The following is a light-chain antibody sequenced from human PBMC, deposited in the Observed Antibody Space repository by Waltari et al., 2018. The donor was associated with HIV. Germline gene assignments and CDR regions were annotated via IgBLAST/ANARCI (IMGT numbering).Light chain of an antibody. CDR1: TTDIGGYNY. CDR2: GVS. CDR3: CSYTKLTTHYVL. V-gene: IGLV2-14*03. J-gene: IGLJ2*01. Sequence: QSALTQPASVSGSPGQSITISCNGTTTDIGGYNYVSWYQRHPDKAPKLIIFGVSNRPSGISSRFSCSKSSNTASLTISGLQAEDEADYYCCSYTKLTTHYVLFGGGTKLTVL.